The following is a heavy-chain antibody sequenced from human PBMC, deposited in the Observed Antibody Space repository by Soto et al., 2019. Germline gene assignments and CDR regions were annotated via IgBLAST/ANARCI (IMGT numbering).Heavy chain of an antibody. J-gene: IGHJ6*02. Sequence: TLSLTCTVSGGSISSGGYYWNWIRQHPGKGLEWIGYIYYSGNTYYNPSLKRRLTISVDASKNEFSLKLSSVTAADAAVYYCARDLVVTTVLGNHYYGLDVWGQGTTVTVSS. CDR1: GGSISSGGYY. CDR2: IYYSGNT. V-gene: IGHV4-31*03. CDR3: ARDLVVTTVLGNHYYGLDV. D-gene: IGHD2-21*02.